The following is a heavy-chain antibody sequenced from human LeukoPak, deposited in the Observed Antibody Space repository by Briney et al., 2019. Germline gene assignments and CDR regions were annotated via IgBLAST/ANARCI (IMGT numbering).Heavy chain of an antibody. D-gene: IGHD3-22*01. CDR3: ARLSVMYYDSSEEVER. CDR2: IYYSGST. V-gene: IGHV4-59*01. Sequence: SETLSLTCTVSGGSINSYYWSWIRQPPGKGLEWIGYIYYSGSTNYNPSLKSRVTISVETSKNQFSLKMSSVTAADTAVYYCARLSVMYYDSSEEVERWGQGTLVTVSS. CDR1: GGSINSYY. J-gene: IGHJ4*02.